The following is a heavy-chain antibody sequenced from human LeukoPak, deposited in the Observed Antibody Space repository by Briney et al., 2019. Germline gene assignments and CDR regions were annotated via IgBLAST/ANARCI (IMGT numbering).Heavy chain of an antibody. Sequence: SETLSLTCAVYGGSFSGYYWSWIRQPPGKGLEWIGEISHSGSTNYNPSLKSRVTISVDTSKNQFSLKLSSVTAADTAVYYCARSAARAFGYWGQGTLVTVSS. CDR3: ARSAARAFGY. J-gene: IGHJ4*02. CDR2: ISHSGST. CDR1: GGSFSGYY. D-gene: IGHD3-3*01. V-gene: IGHV4-34*01.